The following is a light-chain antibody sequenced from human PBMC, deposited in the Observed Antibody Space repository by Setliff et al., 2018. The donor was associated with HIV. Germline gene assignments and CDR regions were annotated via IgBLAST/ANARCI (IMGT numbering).Light chain of an antibody. V-gene: IGLV2-11*01. CDR1: SSDVGFYNY. CDR2: DVT. Sequence: QSALTQPRSVSGSPGQSVTISCTGTSSDVGFYNYVSWYQQHPGRAPKLIIYDVTKRPSGVPDRFSGSKSGNTASLTISGLQAEDEADYYCCSYAGSYTSFYVFGTGTKATVL. CDR3: CSYAGSYTSFYV. J-gene: IGLJ1*01.